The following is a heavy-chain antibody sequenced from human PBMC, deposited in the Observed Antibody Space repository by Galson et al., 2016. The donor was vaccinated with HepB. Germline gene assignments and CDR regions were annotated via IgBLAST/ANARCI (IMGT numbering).Heavy chain of an antibody. CDR2: ISYDGSNA. J-gene: IGHJ4*02. CDR1: GFTFISSG. CDR3: AKGGPNYYGSGSYSQLEF. Sequence: SLRLSCATAGFTFISSGMHWVRQAPGKGLEWATFISYDGSNAYYADSVKGRFTVTRDNSKNTLYLQMNSLRPEDTDVYYCAKGGPNYYGSGSYSQLEFWGQGTLVTVSS. V-gene: IGHV3-30*18. D-gene: IGHD3-10*01.